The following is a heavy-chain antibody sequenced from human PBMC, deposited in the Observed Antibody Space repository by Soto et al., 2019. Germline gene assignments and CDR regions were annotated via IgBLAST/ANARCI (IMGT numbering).Heavy chain of an antibody. CDR2: IYYSGST. CDR3: ASLLTTTYYYYGMDA. D-gene: IGHD4-4*01. Sequence: PSETLSLTCTVSGGSISSSSYYWGWIRQPPGKGLEWIGSIYYSGSTYYNPSLKSRVTISVGTSKNQFSLKLSSVTAADTAVYYCASLLTTTYYYYGMDAWGQGTTVTVSS. V-gene: IGHV4-39*01. CDR1: GGSISSSSYY. J-gene: IGHJ6*02.